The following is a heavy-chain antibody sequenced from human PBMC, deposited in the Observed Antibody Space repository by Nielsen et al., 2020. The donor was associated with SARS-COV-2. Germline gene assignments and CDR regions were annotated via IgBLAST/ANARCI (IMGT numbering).Heavy chain of an antibody. D-gene: IGHD5-18*01. CDR3: AKGQEKGYSYGYGFDY. Sequence: GGSLRLSCAASGFTFSSDAMSWVRQAPGKGLEWVSAISGSGGSTYYADSVKGRFTISRDNSENTLYLQMNSLRAEDTAVYYCAKGQEKGYSYGYGFDYWGQGTLVTVSS. J-gene: IGHJ4*02. CDR1: GFTFSSDA. CDR2: ISGSGGST. V-gene: IGHV3-23*01.